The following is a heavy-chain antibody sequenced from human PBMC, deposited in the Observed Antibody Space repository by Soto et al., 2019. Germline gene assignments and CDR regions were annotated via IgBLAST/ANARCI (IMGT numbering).Heavy chain of an antibody. J-gene: IGHJ4*02. D-gene: IGHD6-19*01. CDR3: ARDLALAGNY. V-gene: IGHV3-21*01. CDR2: ISGSSSYI. Sequence: PGGSLRLSCAASGFIFSSYSMNWVRQAPGKGLEWVSSISGSSSYIYYADSVKGRFTISRDNAKNSLFLQMNSLRAEDTAVYYCARDLALAGNYWGQGVLVTVSS. CDR1: GFIFSSYS.